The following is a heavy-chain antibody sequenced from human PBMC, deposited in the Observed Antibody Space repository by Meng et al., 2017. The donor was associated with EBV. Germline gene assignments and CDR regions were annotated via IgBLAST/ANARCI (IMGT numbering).Heavy chain of an antibody. J-gene: IGHJ5*02. CDR1: GNYCTRYA. V-gene: IGHV1-8*01. CDR3: ARDVYGSGTYRSDP. CDR2: MNHDSGDT. D-gene: IGHD3-10*01. Sequence: AGVKKPGAEVKVICRASGNYCTRYAINWVLQAPGEGLEWMGWMNHDSGDTGYSQKFQGRVTITRDTSINTAYMDLSILKSEDTALYYCARDVYGSGTYRSDPWGQGTLVTVSS.